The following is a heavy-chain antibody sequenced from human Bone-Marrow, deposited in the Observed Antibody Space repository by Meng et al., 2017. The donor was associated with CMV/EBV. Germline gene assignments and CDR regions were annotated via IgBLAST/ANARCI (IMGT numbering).Heavy chain of an antibody. CDR2: ISSSSTI. J-gene: IGHJ6*02. D-gene: IGHD6-13*01. V-gene: IGHV3-69-1*01. CDR3: ARGGAGTDGMDV. CDR1: GFTFSHYY. Sequence: GESLKISCAASGFTFSHYYMNWVRQAPGKGLEWVSSISSSSTIYYADFVKGRFTISRDNAKNSLYLQMNSLRAEDTAVYYCARGGAGTDGMDVWGQGTTVTVSS.